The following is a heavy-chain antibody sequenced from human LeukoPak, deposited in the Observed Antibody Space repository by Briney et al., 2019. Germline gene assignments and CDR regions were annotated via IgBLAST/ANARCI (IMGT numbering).Heavy chain of an antibody. J-gene: IGHJ1*01. CDR2: IKSDGST. CDR3: ARAPSEIGGYYPEYFRH. CDR1: GFTFSTYW. V-gene: IGHV3-74*01. Sequence: GGSLRLSCAASGFTFSTYWMHWVRQAPGKGLVWVSRIKSDGSTNYADSVKGRFTISRDNAKNTISLQMNSLRPEDTGVYYCARAPSEIGGYYPEYFRHWGQGTLVTVSS. D-gene: IGHD3-22*01.